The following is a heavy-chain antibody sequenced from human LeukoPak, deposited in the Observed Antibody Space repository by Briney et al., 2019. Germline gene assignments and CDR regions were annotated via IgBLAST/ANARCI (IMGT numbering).Heavy chain of an antibody. CDR3: STETAGNY. CDR1: GHTLRDLS. V-gene: IGHV1-24*01. Sequence: ASVKVSCKAFGHTLRDLSIHWVRQAPGKGPEWMGGYNPEDDERIYSEKFLGRVTLIEDTSTDTDYMELTNLRSDHTAVYYCSTETAGNYWGQGTLVTVSS. D-gene: IGHD3-10*01. J-gene: IGHJ4*02. CDR2: YNPEDDER.